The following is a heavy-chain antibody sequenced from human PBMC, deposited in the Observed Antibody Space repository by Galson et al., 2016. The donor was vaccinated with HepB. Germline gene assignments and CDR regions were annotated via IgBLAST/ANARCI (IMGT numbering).Heavy chain of an antibody. Sequence: SVKVSCKASGATFSNFPISWVRQAPGQGLEWMGGIIPIFGTPNYAQKFQDRVTITADESTSTAYMELSSLISEDTGLYYCAGRTPETSDWYFGLWGRGTLVTVSS. J-gene: IGHJ2*01. CDR3: AGRTPETSDWYFGL. D-gene: IGHD1-1*01. CDR1: GATFSNFP. CDR2: IIPIFGTP. V-gene: IGHV1-69*13.